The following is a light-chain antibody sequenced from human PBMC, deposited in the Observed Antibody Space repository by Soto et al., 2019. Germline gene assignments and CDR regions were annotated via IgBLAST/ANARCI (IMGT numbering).Light chain of an antibody. CDR2: DVS. CDR1: SSDVGGYNY. Sequence: QSVPTQPAFVSGSPAQSMPTYCTGTSSDVGGYNYVSWYQQHPGKAPKLMIYDVSNRPSGVSNRFSGSKSGNTASLTISGLQAEDEADYYCSSYTSIFYVFGTVTKVTVL. CDR3: SSYTSIFYV. J-gene: IGLJ1*01. V-gene: IGLV2-14*01.